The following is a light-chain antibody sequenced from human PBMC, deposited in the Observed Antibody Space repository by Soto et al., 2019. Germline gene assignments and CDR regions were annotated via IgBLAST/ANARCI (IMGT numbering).Light chain of an antibody. Sequence: DIQMTQSPSTLSASVGDRVTITCRASQSISTWLAWYQQKPGRAPNLLIYDASTVQGGVPSRFSGSGSGTEFHLTISSLQPDDSATYYCQQYNSYWVTFGGGTKVDIK. CDR1: QSISTW. CDR3: QQYNSYWVT. V-gene: IGKV1-5*01. CDR2: DAS. J-gene: IGKJ4*01.